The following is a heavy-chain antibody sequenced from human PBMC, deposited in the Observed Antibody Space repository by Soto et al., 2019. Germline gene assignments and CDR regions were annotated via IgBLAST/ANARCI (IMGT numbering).Heavy chain of an antibody. V-gene: IGHV4-31*03. CDR3: ARGIKTYYYDSSCYYGWYFDL. CDR2: IYYSGST. Sequence: QVQLQESGPGLVKPSQTLSLTCTVSGGSISSGGYYWSWIRQHPGKGLEWIGYIYYSGSTYYNPSLKSRVTISVDTSKNQFSLKLSSVTAADTAVYYCARGIKTYYYDSSCYYGWYFDLWGRGSLVTVSS. J-gene: IGHJ2*01. D-gene: IGHD3-22*01. CDR1: GGSISSGGYY.